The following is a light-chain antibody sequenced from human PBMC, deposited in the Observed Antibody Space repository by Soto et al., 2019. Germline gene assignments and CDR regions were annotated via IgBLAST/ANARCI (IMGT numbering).Light chain of an antibody. V-gene: IGKV3-20*01. CDR2: GTS. CDR1: QSVSRTY. CDR3: HQYESTPFT. Sequence: EIVLTQSPGTLSLSPGERATLSCRASQSVSRTYLAWYQQKPGQTPRLLIYGTSSRATGIPDRFSGSGSGTDFTLTIIRLEPEDFAVYYCHQYESTPFTFGPGTKVDIK. J-gene: IGKJ3*01.